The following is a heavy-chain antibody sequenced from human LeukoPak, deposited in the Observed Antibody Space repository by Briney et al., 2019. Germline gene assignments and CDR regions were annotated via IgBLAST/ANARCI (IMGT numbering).Heavy chain of an antibody. V-gene: IGHV5-51*01. D-gene: IGHD5-18*01. Sequence: GESLKISCKASGYSFTNCWIGWVRQMPWKGLEWMGIIYPGDSETRNSPSFQGQVTISADKSISTAYLQWSSLKASDTAMYYCAAKSRGHNYGLDSWGQGTLVTVSS. CDR3: AAKSRGHNYGLDS. CDR2: IYPGDSET. CDR1: GYSFTNCW. J-gene: IGHJ4*02.